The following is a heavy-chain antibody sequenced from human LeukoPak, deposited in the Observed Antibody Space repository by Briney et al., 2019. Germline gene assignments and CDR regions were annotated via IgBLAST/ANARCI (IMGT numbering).Heavy chain of an antibody. Sequence: ASVKVCCKASGYTFTSCAMNWVRQAPGQGLEWMRWINTNTGNPTYAQGFTGRFVFSLDASVSTAYLQISSLKAEDTAVYYCARGPDYYGSGSYPLYNWFDPWGQGTLVTVSS. CDR3: ARGPDYYGSGSYPLYNWFDP. CDR2: INTNTGNP. J-gene: IGHJ5*02. D-gene: IGHD3-10*01. V-gene: IGHV7-4-1*02. CDR1: GYTFTSCA.